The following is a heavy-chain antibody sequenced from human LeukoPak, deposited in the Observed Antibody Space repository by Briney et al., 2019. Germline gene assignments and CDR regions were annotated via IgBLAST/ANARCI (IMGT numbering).Heavy chain of an antibody. CDR2: IYYSGST. V-gene: IGHV4-59*11. CDR1: GGSISSHY. CDR3: ARSIAAAANFDY. J-gene: IGHJ4*02. Sequence: PSETLSLTCTVSGGSISSHYWSWIRQPPGKGLEWIGYIYYSGSTNYNPSLKSRVTISVDTSKNQFSLKLSSVTAADTAVYYCARSIAAAANFDYWGQGTLVTVSS. D-gene: IGHD6-13*01.